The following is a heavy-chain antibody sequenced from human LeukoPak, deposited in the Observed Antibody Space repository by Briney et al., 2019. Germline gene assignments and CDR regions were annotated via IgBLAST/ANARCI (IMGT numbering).Heavy chain of an antibody. V-gene: IGHV3-33*01. CDR2: IWYDGSNK. CDR1: GFTFSSYG. J-gene: IGHJ4*02. D-gene: IGHD3-10*01. Sequence: GRSLRLSCAASGFTFSSYGMHWVRQAPGKELEWVAVIWYDGSNKYYADSVKGRFTISRDNSKNTLYLQMNSLRAEDTAVYYCARRDYYGSGSAVDYWGQGTLVTVSS. CDR3: ARRDYYGSGSAVDY.